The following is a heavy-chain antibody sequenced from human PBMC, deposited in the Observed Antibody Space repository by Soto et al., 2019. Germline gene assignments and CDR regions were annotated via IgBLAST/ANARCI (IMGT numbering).Heavy chain of an antibody. CDR1: GGSISSSSYY. CDR2: IYYSGST. V-gene: IGHV4-39*01. Sequence: QLQLQESGPGLVKPSETLSLTCTVSGGSISSSSYYWGWIRQPPGKGLEWIGSIYYSGSTYYNPSLRSRFTISVDTSKNQFSLKLSSVTAADTAVYYCARHVITMVRGVIAYFDYWGQGTLVTVSS. CDR3: ARHVITMVRGVIAYFDY. J-gene: IGHJ4*02. D-gene: IGHD3-10*01.